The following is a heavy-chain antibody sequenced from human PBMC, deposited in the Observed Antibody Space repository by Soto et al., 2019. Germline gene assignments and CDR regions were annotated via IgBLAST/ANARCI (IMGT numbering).Heavy chain of an antibody. V-gene: IGHV3-7*03. Sequence: HPGGYLRLSCAAYGFTFSSYWMSWVRQAPGKGLEWVANIKQDGSEKYYVDSVKGRFTISRDNAKNSLYLQMNSLRAEDTAVYYFARLVAGYFDYWCQGILVSVSS. J-gene: IGHJ4*02. CDR3: ARLVAGYFDY. CDR1: GFTFSSYW. CDR2: IKQDGSEK. D-gene: IGHD2-15*01.